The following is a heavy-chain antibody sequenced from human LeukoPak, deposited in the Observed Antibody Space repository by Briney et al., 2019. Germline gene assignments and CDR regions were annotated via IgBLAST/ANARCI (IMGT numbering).Heavy chain of an antibody. D-gene: IGHD2-15*01. J-gene: IGHJ6*02. CDR1: GGSISSGGYY. Sequence: SQTLSLTCTVSGGSISSGGYYWSWIRQHPGKGLEWIGYIYYSGSTYYNPSLKSRVTISVDTSKNQFSLKLSSVTAADTAVYYCARAATPAYYYYYGMDVWGQGTTVTVSS. CDR2: IYYSGST. V-gene: IGHV4-31*03. CDR3: ARAATPAYYYYYGMDV.